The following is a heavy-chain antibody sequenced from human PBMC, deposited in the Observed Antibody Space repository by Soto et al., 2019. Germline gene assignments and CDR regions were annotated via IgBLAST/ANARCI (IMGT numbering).Heavy chain of an antibody. D-gene: IGHD3-10*01. CDR1: GFTFSNYA. CDR2: ITESGGYT. V-gene: IGHV3-23*01. J-gene: IGHJ5*02. Sequence: EVQLLESGGGLVQPGGSLRLSCAASGFTFSNYAFNWVRQAPGKGLEWVSGITESGGYTDYADSVRGRFTISRDNSKNTLYVQMNSLRAEDTAVYYCARAPGDRPWAWFDPWGQETLVTVSS. CDR3: ARAPGDRPWAWFDP.